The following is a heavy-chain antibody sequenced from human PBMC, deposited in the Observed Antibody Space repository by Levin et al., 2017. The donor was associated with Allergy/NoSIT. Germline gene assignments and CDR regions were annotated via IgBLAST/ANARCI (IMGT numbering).Heavy chain of an antibody. Sequence: GGSLRLSCKASGYTFTGYYMHWVRQAPGQGLEWMGWINPNSGGTNYAQKFQGRVTMTRDTSITTAYMELSRLRSDDTAVYYCARDGGTSAWYWFDPWGQGTLVTVSS. D-gene: IGHD6-19*01. CDR2: INPNSGGT. CDR3: ARDGGTSAWYWFDP. J-gene: IGHJ5*02. CDR1: GYTFTGYY. V-gene: IGHV1-2*02.